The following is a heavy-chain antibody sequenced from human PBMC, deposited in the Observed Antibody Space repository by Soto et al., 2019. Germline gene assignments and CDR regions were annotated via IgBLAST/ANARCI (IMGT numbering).Heavy chain of an antibody. Sequence: SQTLSLTCTVSGDSIRGYYWSCIRQPPGKGLEWIGYIHYNGNTNHNPSLKSRVTISLDTSKNQFSLQLNSVTPEDTAVYYCARDSPGYGDYVLFDYWGQGTLVNVS. CDR3: ARDSPGYGDYVLFDY. CDR1: GDSIRGYY. J-gene: IGHJ4*02. CDR2: IHYNGNT. D-gene: IGHD4-17*01. V-gene: IGHV4-59*12.